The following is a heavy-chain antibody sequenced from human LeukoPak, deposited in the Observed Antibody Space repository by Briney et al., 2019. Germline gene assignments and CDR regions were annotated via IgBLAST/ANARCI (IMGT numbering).Heavy chain of an antibody. V-gene: IGHV3-66*01. J-gene: IGHJ4*02. D-gene: IGHD7-27*01. CDR1: GFTVSSNY. CDR2: IYSGGGT. CDR3: ARDLTGDAYFDY. Sequence: GGSLRLSCEASGFTVSSNYMTWVRQAPGKGLEWVSIIYSGGGTYYADSVKGRSAISRDNSKNKLYLQMNSLRAEDTAVFYCARDLTGDAYFDYWGQGTLVTVSS.